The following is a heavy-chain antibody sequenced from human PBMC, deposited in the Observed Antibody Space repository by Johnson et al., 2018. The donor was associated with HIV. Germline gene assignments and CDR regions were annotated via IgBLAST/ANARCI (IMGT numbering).Heavy chain of an antibody. CDR1: GFTFDDYG. Sequence: VQLVESGGGLVQPGGSLRLSCAASGFTFDDYGMSWVRQAPGKGLEWVSGINWNGGSTGYADSVKGRFTISRDNAKNPLYLQMNSLRAEDTALYYCAREMGIAASGTRDAFDIWGQGTMVTVSS. V-gene: IGHV3-20*04. CDR2: INWNGGST. CDR3: AREMGIAASGTRDAFDI. D-gene: IGHD6-13*01. J-gene: IGHJ3*02.